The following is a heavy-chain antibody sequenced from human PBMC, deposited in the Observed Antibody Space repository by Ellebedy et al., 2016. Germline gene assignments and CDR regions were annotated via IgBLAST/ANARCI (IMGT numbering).Heavy chain of an antibody. D-gene: IGHD3-10*01. Sequence: GESLKISXTASTLTSGTDAMSWVRQAPGKGLEWVSTLGYAGDDFYADSVKGRFSISRDSSTNTLSLQMSSLRIDDTAVYYCLKDPDSPYWFGWGQGTLVIVSS. CDR1: TLTSGTDA. CDR3: LKDPDSPYWFG. V-gene: IGHV3-23*01. J-gene: IGHJ4*02. CDR2: LGYAGDD.